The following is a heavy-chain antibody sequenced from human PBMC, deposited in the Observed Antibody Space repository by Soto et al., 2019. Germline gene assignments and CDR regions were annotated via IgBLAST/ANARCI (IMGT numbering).Heavy chain of an antibody. CDR2: ISGSGGST. V-gene: IGHV3-23*01. D-gene: IGHD3-10*01. CDR3: AKTYYYGSGTGPDAFDI. CDR1: GFTFSIYA. J-gene: IGHJ3*02. Sequence: EVQLLESGGGLVQPGGSLRLSCAASGFTFSIYAMTWVRQAPGKGLEWVSCISGSGGSTYYADSVKGRFTISRDNTKNTLYSQMNSLRAEDTALYYVAKTYYYGSGTGPDAFDIWGQGTMVTVSS.